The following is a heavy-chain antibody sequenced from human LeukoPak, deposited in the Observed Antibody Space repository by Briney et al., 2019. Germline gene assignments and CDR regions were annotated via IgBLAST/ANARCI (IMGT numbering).Heavy chain of an antibody. CDR2: THPSGTP. J-gene: IGHJ4*02. Sequence: PSETLSLTCTVSGYSISSTYYWGCTRPPPGKGLEWIGSTHPSGTPYYNPSFKSRSTLPVDSPKNQFSLKLSSVTAADTAVYYCARERSVYSLFDYWGQGTLVTVSS. CDR3: ARERSVYSLFDY. CDR1: GYSISSTYY. V-gene: IGHV4-38-2*02. D-gene: IGHD3-22*01.